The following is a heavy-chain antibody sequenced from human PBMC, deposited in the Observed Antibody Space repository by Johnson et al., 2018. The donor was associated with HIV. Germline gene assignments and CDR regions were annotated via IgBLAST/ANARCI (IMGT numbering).Heavy chain of an antibody. CDR2: IRYDGSNK. CDR1: GFTFSSYG. Sequence: QVQLVESGGGVVQPGGSLRLSCAASGFTFSSYGMHWVRQAPGKGLEWVAFIRYDGSNKYYADSVKGRFIISRDNSKNTLYLQMNSLRVEDTAVYYCARDGAIAGAATEALDLWGQGTMVIVSS. V-gene: IGHV3-30*02. CDR3: ARDGAIAGAATEALDL. D-gene: IGHD1-26*01. J-gene: IGHJ3*01.